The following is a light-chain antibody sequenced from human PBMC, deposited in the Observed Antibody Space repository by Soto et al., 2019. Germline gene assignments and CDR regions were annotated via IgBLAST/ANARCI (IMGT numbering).Light chain of an antibody. CDR1: QSVLYSTNNKNY. CDR3: QQYYSNAFT. Sequence: DIVMTQSPDSLAVSLGERATINYKSSQSVLYSTNNKNYLAWYQQKPGQPPKLLIYWASTRESGVPDRFSGSGSGTDFTLTISSLQAEDVAVYYCQQYYSNAFTFGGGTKVEIK. CDR2: WAS. V-gene: IGKV4-1*01. J-gene: IGKJ4*01.